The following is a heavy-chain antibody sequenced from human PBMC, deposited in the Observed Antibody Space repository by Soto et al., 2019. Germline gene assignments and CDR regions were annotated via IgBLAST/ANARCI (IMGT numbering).Heavy chain of an antibody. CDR2: IRSKAYGGTT. J-gene: IGHJ6*03. Sequence: GGSLRLSCTASGFTLGDYAMSWFRHAPGKGLEWVGFIRSKAYGGTTEYAASVKGRFTISRDDSQSIDYLQMNSLKNEYTVVYYCTCDLYTVTPGYYHYYLAVWGRRTTVIVSS. V-gene: IGHV3-49*03. CDR3: TCDLYTVTPGYYHYYLAV. CDR1: GFTLGDYA. D-gene: IGHD4-17*01.